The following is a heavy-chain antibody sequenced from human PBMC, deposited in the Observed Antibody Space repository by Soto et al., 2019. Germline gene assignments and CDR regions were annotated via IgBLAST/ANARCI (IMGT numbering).Heavy chain of an antibody. J-gene: IGHJ4*02. D-gene: IGHD5-12*01. CDR2: INHGRST. CDR3: ARGGGNSGYFFDF. V-gene: IGHV4-34*02. Sequence: QVQLRQWGAGLLKPSETLSLRCAVYGGSLSDYSWSWIRQSPEKGLEWIGEINHGRSTKYNPSRKRRVTISVDTSKNQVSLILTSATAADTAVYRCARGGGNSGYFFDFWGRGTLVTVSS. CDR1: GGSLSDYS.